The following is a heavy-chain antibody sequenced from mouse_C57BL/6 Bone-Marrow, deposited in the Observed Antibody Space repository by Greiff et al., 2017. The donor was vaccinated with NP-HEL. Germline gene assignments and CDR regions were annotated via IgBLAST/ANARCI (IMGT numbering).Heavy chain of an antibody. V-gene: IGHV5-15*01. CDR1: GFTFSDYG. CDR2: ISNLAYSI. CDR3: ARQAGYYSFDY. Sequence: EVNVVESGGGFVQPGGSLKLSCAASGFTFSDYGMAWVRQAPRKGPEWVAFISNLAYSIYYADTVTGRFTISRENSQNTLYLEMSSLRSEDTAMYYCARQAGYYSFDYWGQGTTLTVSS. D-gene: IGHD2-3*01. J-gene: IGHJ2*01.